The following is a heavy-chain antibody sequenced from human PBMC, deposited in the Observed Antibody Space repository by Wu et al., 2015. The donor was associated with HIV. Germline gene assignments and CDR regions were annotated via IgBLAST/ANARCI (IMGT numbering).Heavy chain of an antibody. CDR3: AVGYCNGGSCHPDY. CDR1: GYIFSGHY. CDR2: INPNSGGT. J-gene: IGHJ4*03. Sequence: QVQLVQSGAEVKKPGASVKVSCKASGYIFSGHYMNWMRQAPGQGLEWMGWINPNSGGTNYAQKFQGRVTMTRDTSISTAYMELSRLRSDDTAVYYCAVGYCNGGSCHPDYWGRGNGWSPSPQ. D-gene: IGHD2-15*01. V-gene: IGHV1-2*02.